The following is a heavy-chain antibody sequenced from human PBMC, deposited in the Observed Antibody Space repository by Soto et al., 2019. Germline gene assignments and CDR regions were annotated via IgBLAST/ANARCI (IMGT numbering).Heavy chain of an antibody. J-gene: IGHJ4*02. CDR1: GFTFSSYA. CDR3: AKDRKVLRFLEWLPGFDY. D-gene: IGHD3-3*01. Sequence: GGALRLSCAASGFTFSSYAMSWVRQAPGKGLEWVSAISGSGGSTYYADSVKGRFTISRDNSKNTLYLQMNSLSAEDTAVYYCAKDRKVLRFLEWLPGFDYWGQGTLVTISS. CDR2: ISGSGGST. V-gene: IGHV3-23*01.